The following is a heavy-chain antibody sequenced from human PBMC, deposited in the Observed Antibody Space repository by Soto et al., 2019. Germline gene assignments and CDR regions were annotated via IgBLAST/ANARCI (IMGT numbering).Heavy chain of an antibody. CDR3: ASSYSSSSSYYYYGMDV. Sequence: SVKVCCRSCGGTFISYAIIWVRQAHGQGLEWMGGIIPIFGTANYAQKFQVRVTITADESTSTAYMELSSLRSEDTAVYYCASSYSSSSSYYYYGMDVWGQGTTVTVSS. J-gene: IGHJ6*02. CDR1: GGTFISYA. V-gene: IGHV1-69*13. D-gene: IGHD6-6*01. CDR2: IIPIFGTA.